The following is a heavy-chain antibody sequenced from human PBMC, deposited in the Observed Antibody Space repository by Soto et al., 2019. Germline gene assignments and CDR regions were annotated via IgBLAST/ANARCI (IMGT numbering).Heavy chain of an antibody. V-gene: IGHV3-73*01. D-gene: IGHD4-17*01. CDR1: GFTFSCSA. J-gene: IGHJ4*02. CDR3: TAMTTVTTGDY. Sequence: EVQLVESGGGLVQPGGSLKLSCAASGFTFSCSAMHWVRQASGKGLEWVGRIRSKANSYATAYAASVKGRFTISRDDSKNTAYLQMNSLKTEDTAVYYCTAMTTVTTGDYWGQGTLVTVSS. CDR2: IRSKANSYAT.